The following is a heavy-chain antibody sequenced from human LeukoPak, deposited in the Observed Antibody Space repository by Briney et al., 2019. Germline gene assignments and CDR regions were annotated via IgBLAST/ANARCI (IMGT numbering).Heavy chain of an antibody. J-gene: IGHJ5*02. V-gene: IGHV3-21*01. Sequence: PGGSLRLSCAASGFTFSSYSMNWVRQAPGKGLEWVSSISSSSSYIYYADSVKGRFTISRDNAKNSLYLQMNSLRAEDTAVYYCARGSGPTDHWFDPWGQGTLVTVSS. D-gene: IGHD3-3*01. CDR2: ISSSSSYI. CDR1: GFTFSSYS. CDR3: ARGSGPTDHWFDP.